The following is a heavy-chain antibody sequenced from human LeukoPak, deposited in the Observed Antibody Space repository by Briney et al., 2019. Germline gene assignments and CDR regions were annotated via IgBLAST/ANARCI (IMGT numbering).Heavy chain of an antibody. CDR2: IYHNSGTT. D-gene: IGHD2-15*01. CDR3: ASLRDFSGSTYYFFDL. CDR1: GGSISSYKL. J-gene: IGHJ2*01. Sequence: PSGTLSLTCAVSGGSISSYKLWSWVRQPPGKGLEWVGEIYHNSGTTTYNPSLKSRVTISTDKSRSQLSLELTSVTAADTAVYFCASLRDFSGSTYYFFDLWGRGTQVTVSS. V-gene: IGHV4-4*02.